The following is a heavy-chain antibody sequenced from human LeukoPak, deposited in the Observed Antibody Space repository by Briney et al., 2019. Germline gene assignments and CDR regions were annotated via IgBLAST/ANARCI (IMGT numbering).Heavy chain of an antibody. J-gene: IGHJ5*02. CDR1: GGTFNSYA. CDR3: ARAPKFRGVIIQAEFDP. D-gene: IGHD3-10*01. V-gene: IGHV1-69*05. Sequence: SVKVSFKASGGTFNSYAISWVRRAPGQGLEWMGGIIPIFGTANYSQKFQGRVTITTDESTSTAYMELSSLRSEDTAVYYCARAPKFRGVIIQAEFDPWGQGTLVTVSS. CDR2: IIPIFGTA.